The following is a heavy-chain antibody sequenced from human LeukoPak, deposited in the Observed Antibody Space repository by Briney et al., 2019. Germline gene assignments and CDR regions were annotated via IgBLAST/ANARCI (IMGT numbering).Heavy chain of an antibody. D-gene: IGHD5-12*01. CDR2: ISSSSSTI. Sequence: PGGTLRLSCAASGFTFSSYSMNWVRQAPGKGLEWVSYISSSSSTIYYADSGKGRFTISTDNAKNSLYLQMNSLRDEDTAVYYCARDSDEDIVATIDLGFDYWGQGALVTVSS. J-gene: IGHJ4*02. CDR3: ARDSDEDIVATIDLGFDY. V-gene: IGHV3-48*02. CDR1: GFTFSSYS.